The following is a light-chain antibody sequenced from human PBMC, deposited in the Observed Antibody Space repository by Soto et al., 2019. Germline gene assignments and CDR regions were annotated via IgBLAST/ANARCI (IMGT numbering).Light chain of an antibody. CDR3: QQYNNYWT. J-gene: IGKJ1*01. Sequence: DIPMTQSPSTLSASVGDRVTITCRASQSISSWLAWYQQKPGKAPKLLIYDASSLESGVPSRFSGSGSATEFTLTSSRLQPDDFATYYCQQYNNYWTFGQGTRVEIK. CDR2: DAS. CDR1: QSISSW. V-gene: IGKV1-5*01.